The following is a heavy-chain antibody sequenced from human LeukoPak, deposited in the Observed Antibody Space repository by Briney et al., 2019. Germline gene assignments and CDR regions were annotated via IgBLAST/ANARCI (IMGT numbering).Heavy chain of an antibody. J-gene: IGHJ4*02. CDR1: EFTVSVSY. D-gene: IGHD2-21*02. CDR2: IYNDGGT. Sequence: GGSLRLSCGVSEFTVSVSYMSWVRQAPGKGLEWVSIIYNDGGTYYADSVKGRFTISRDSSENTVYLQMSSLRADDTAVYYCARVTATDDYFDYWGQGTLVTVSS. CDR3: ARVTATDDYFDY. V-gene: IGHV3-53*01.